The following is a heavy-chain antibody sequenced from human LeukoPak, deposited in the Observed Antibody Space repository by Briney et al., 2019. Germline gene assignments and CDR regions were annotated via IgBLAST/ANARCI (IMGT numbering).Heavy chain of an antibody. D-gene: IGHD5-18*01. CDR2: ISYDGSNK. CDR1: GFTFSSYA. CDR3: ARDKSSYGSYGYSYFDY. V-gene: IGHV3-30-3*01. Sequence: GGSLRLSCAASGFTFSSYAMHWVRQAPGKGLEWVAVISYDGSNKYYADSVKGRFTISRDNSKNTLYLQMNSLRAEDTAVYYCARDKSSYGSYGYSYFDYWGQGTLVTVSS. J-gene: IGHJ4*02.